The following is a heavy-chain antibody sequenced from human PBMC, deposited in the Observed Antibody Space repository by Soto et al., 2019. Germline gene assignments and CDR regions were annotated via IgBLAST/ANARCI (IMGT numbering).Heavy chain of an antibody. Sequence: PGGSLRLSCAASGFTFDDYGMSWVRQAPGKGLEWVSGINWNGYSTGYADSVKGRFTISRDNAKNSLYLQMNSLTAEDTAVYYCAKDRQITIFSYGRSIPDYWGLGTLVTVSS. CDR3: AKDRQITIFSYGRSIPDY. D-gene: IGHD3-3*01. CDR2: INWNGYST. V-gene: IGHV3-20*04. CDR1: GFTFDDYG. J-gene: IGHJ4*02.